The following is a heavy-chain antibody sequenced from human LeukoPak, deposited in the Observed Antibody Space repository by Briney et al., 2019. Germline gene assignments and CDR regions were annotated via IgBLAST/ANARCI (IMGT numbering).Heavy chain of an antibody. CDR3: AREGGDWGEGYFDY. V-gene: IGHV3-11*01. D-gene: IGHD3-16*01. CDR2: ISDSADTI. CDR1: GFTFSDSY. J-gene: IGHJ4*02. Sequence: PGGSLRLSCAASGFTFSDSYMSWIRQVPGKGLEWISYISDSADTIYYADSVKGRFTISRDNAKNSLYLQRNSLRGEDTAVYYCAREGGDWGEGYFDYWGQGTLVTVSS.